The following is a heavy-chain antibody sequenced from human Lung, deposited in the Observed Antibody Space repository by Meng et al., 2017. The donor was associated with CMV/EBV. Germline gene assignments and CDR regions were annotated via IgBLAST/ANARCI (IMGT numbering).Heavy chain of an antibody. V-gene: IGHV1-2*02. D-gene: IGHD4-11*01. Sequence: SVKVSXXASGYTFTGYYIHWVRQAPGQGLEWMGWMNPDRGDVNYVQKFQGRVTMTRDSSISPAYMELSRLRSDDTAVYYCARDLKGTTVTATGLYVMDLWGQWXTVTVSS. CDR1: GYTFTGYY. J-gene: IGHJ6*01. CDR2: MNPDRGDV. CDR3: ARDLKGTTVTATGLYVMDL.